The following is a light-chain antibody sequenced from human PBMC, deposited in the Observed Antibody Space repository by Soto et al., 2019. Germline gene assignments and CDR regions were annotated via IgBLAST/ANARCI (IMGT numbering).Light chain of an antibody. J-gene: IGKJ4*01. CDR3: QQRNKWPPVT. CDR2: DAS. CDR1: PSVSNS. Sequence: ESVLTQSPATLSLSPGERATLSCRASPSVSNSLAWYQHKPGQAPRLLIYDASNRATGVPTRFSGSGFGTDFTLTISSLEPEDFAVSYCQQRNKWPPVTFGGGTRVEIK. V-gene: IGKV3-11*01.